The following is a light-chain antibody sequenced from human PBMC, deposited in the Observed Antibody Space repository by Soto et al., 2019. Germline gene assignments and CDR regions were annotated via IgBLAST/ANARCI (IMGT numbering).Light chain of an antibody. J-gene: IGLJ3*02. CDR3: SSYASGRTYVL. Sequence: QSALTQPASVSGSPGQSITISCTGTSSDVGGYNYVSWYQQYPGKAPKLLIYDVSNRPSGVSNRFSGSKSGNTASLSISGLQAEDEADYYCSSYASGRTYVLFGGGTQLTAL. CDR1: SSDVGGYNY. CDR2: DVS. V-gene: IGLV2-14*01.